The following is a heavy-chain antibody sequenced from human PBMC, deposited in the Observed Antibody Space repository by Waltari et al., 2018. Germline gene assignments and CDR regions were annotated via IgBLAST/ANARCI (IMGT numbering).Heavy chain of an antibody. V-gene: IGHV3-48*03. CDR2: ISSGASTI. J-gene: IGHJ4*01. CDR3: ARGEGGANEY. D-gene: IGHD1-26*01. CDR1: GFTFRNYE. Sequence: EVQLVESGGGLVQPGGSLRLLCGASGFTFRNYEMNWVRQAPGKGLEWVSYISSGASTIFYADSVKGRFTISRDNAKNSVYLEMNSLRADDTAIYYCARGEGGANEYWGQGTLVTVSS.